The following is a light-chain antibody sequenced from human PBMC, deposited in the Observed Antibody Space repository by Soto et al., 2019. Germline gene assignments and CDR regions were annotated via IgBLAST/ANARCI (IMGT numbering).Light chain of an antibody. J-gene: IGKJ1*01. CDR1: QSVSSSY. Sequence: EIMLTQSPGTLSLSPGERATLSCRASQSVSSSYLAWYQQKPGQAPRLLIYGASSRPTGIPDRFSGSGSGTDFTLTISRLEPEDFAVYYCQQYGSSPWTFGQGTKVEIK. V-gene: IGKV3-20*01. CDR2: GAS. CDR3: QQYGSSPWT.